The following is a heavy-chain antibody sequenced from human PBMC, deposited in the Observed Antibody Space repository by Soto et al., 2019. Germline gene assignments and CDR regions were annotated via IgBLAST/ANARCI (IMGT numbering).Heavy chain of an antibody. J-gene: IGHJ6*02. V-gene: IGHV3-53*01. CDR2: IYAGGST. CDR1: GLLVSDNY. Sequence: GGSLRLSCVASGLLVSDNYMNWVRQAPGKGLEWVSLIYAGGSTYYADSVKGRFTISRDHSKITVYLQMNXXRVEDTAVYYCAKDAIFEMITAGNPRMDVWGQGTTVTVSS. D-gene: IGHD3-16*01. CDR3: AKDAIFEMITAGNPRMDV.